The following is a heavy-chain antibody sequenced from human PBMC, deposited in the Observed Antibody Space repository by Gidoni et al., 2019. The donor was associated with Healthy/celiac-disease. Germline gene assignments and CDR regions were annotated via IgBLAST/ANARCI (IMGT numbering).Heavy chain of an antibody. D-gene: IGHD4-17*01. CDR3: ARDPIHKDYPIDY. V-gene: IGHV3-33*01. Sequence: QVQLVESGGGVVQPGRSLRLSCAASGFTFSSYGMHWVRQAPGKGLEWVAVIWYDGSNKYYADSVKGRFTISRDNSKNTLYLQMNSLRAEDTAVYYCARDPIHKDYPIDYWGQGTLVTVSS. J-gene: IGHJ4*02. CDR2: IWYDGSNK. CDR1: GFTFSSYG.